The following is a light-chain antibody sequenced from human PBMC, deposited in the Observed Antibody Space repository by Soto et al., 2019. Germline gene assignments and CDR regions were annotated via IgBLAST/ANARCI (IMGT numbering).Light chain of an antibody. Sequence: QSALTQPPSVSGSPGQSVAISCTGTSSDVGSFNRVSWYQLPPGTAPKLLIYDVSNRPSGVPDRFSGSKSGNTASLTISGLQAADEADYYCSSFTRSGTYVFGTGTKLTVL. CDR2: DVS. CDR3: SSFTRSGTYV. J-gene: IGLJ1*01. V-gene: IGLV2-18*02. CDR1: SSDVGSFNR.